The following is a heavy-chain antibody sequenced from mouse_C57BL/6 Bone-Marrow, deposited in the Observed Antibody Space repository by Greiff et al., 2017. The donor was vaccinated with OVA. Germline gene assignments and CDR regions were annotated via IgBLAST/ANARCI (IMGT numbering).Heavy chain of an antibody. CDR1: GYSITSGYY. CDR3: ARRDLWLRRHYAMDY. D-gene: IGHD2-2*01. V-gene: IGHV3-6*01. J-gene: IGHJ4*01. CDR2: ISYDGSN. Sequence: ESGPGLVKPSQSLSLTCSVTGYSITSGYYWNWIRPFPGNKLEWMGYISYDGSNNYNPSLKNRISIPLDTSTNQFFLKLNSVTTEDTATYYCARRDLWLRRHYAMDYWGQGTSVTVSS.